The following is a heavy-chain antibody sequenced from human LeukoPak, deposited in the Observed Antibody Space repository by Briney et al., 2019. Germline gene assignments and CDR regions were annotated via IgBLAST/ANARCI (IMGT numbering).Heavy chain of an antibody. D-gene: IGHD4-17*01. J-gene: IGHJ4*02. V-gene: IGHV4-31*03. CDR1: RGSISSGGHY. CDR2: TYFTGST. Sequence: SETLSLTCNVSRGSISSGGHYWSWIRQRPGKGLEWMGYTYFTGSTHYNPSLQSRLIISADTSMTQFSLRLRSVTAADTAVYYCARVSFTYGPLDSWGPGILVTVSS. CDR3: ARVSFTYGPLDS.